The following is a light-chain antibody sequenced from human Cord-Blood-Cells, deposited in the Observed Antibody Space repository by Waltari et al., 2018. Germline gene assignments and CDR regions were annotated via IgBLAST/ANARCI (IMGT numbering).Light chain of an antibody. Sequence: DIVMPQSPDSLAVSLGARATINCKSRQSVLYSSNNKNYLAWYQQKPGQPPKLLIYWASTRESGVPDRFSGSGSGTDFTLTISSLQAEDGAVYYCQQYYSTPPYTFGQGTKLEIK. CDR3: QQYYSTPPYT. V-gene: IGKV4-1*01. J-gene: IGKJ2*01. CDR1: QSVLYSSNNKNY. CDR2: WAS.